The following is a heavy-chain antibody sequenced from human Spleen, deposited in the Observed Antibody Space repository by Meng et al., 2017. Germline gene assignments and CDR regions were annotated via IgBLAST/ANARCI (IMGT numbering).Heavy chain of an antibody. V-gene: IGHV4-4*02. CDR3: ASYNSGWPQFDS. CDR2: IYHSGST. D-gene: IGHD6-19*01. Sequence: QVHLQQGGAGLLKPSETLSLTCAVSGGSISTTKWWNWVRQTPGKGLEWVGEIYHSGSTNYNPSLKSRVTMSVDKSKNQFSLKLTSVTAADTAVYYCASYNSGWPQFDSWGQGILVTVSS. J-gene: IGHJ4*02. CDR1: GGSISTTKW.